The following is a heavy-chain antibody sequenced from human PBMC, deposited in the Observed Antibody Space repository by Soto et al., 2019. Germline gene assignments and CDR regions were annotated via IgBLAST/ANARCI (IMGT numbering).Heavy chain of an antibody. V-gene: IGHV3-48*01. D-gene: IGHD3-10*01. Sequence: PGGSLRLSCAASGFTFSSYAMSWVRQAPGKGLEWVSYISSSSTIYYADSVKGRFTISRDNAKNSLYLQMNSLRAEDTAVYYCAREFGSDVWGKGTTVTVSS. CDR3: AREFGSDV. CDR1: GFTFSSYA. J-gene: IGHJ6*04. CDR2: ISSSSTI.